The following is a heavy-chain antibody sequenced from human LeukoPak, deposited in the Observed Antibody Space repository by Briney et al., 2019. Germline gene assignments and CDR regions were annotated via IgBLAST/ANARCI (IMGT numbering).Heavy chain of an antibody. CDR1: GGTFSSYA. V-gene: IGHV1-69*04. J-gene: IGHJ4*02. Sequence: GASVKVSCKASGGTFSSYAISWVRQAPGQGLEWMGRIIPILGIANYAQKFQGRVTITADKSTTTAYMELSSLRSDDTAVYYCARFDPGVHPGDYWGQGTLVTVSS. CDR2: IIPILGIA. CDR3: ARFDPGVHPGDY. D-gene: IGHD3-10*01.